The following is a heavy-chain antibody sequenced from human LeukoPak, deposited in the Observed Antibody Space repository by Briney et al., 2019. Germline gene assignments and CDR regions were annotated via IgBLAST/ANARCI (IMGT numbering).Heavy chain of an antibody. Sequence: PGGSLRLSCTVSGFTVSTNSMSWVRQAPGKGLEWVSFIYSDNTHYSDPVKGRFTISRDNSKNTLYLQMNSLRADDTAVYYCARRAGAYSQPYDYWGQGTLVTVSS. V-gene: IGHV3-53*01. CDR3: ARRAGAYSQPYDY. J-gene: IGHJ4*02. D-gene: IGHD4/OR15-4a*01. CDR2: IYSDNT. CDR1: GFTVSTNS.